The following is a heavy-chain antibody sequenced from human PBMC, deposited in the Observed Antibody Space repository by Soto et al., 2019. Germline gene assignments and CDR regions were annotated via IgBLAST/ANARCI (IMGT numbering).Heavy chain of an antibody. Sequence: SVKVSCKASGGTFSSYASSWVRQAPGQGLEWMGGIIPIFGTANYAQKFQGRVTITADESTSTAYMELSSLRSEDTAVYYCARDDISPRTFDYWGQGTLVTVSS. V-gene: IGHV1-69*13. CDR3: ARDDISPRTFDY. D-gene: IGHD5-12*01. CDR1: GGTFSSYA. CDR2: IIPIFGTA. J-gene: IGHJ4*02.